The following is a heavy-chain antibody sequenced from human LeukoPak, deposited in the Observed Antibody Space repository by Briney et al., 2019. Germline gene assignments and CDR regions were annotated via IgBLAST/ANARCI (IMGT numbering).Heavy chain of an antibody. D-gene: IGHD5-12*01. J-gene: IGHJ3*02. Sequence: SETLSLTCAVYGGSFSGYYWSWIRQPPGKGREWIGGINHRGSTNYNPTLKSRVTISVDTSKNQFSLKLSSVTAADTAVYYCARLFRFPLVATPPHNDAFDIWGQGTMVTVSS. CDR3: ARLFRFPLVATPPHNDAFDI. V-gene: IGHV4-34*01. CDR1: GGSFSGYY. CDR2: INHRGST.